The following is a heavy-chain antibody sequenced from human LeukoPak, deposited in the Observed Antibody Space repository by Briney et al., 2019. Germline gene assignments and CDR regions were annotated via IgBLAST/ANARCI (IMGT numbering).Heavy chain of an antibody. CDR3: ARVVPSPLGNYFHYIDV. J-gene: IGHJ6*03. V-gene: IGHV5-51*01. CDR1: GYTFIKYW. CDR2: IDPGDSDT. Sequence: GESLKISCKGSGYTFIKYWIGWVRQMPGKGLEWMGVIDPGDSDTRYSPSFQDQATISVEKSINTAYLQWSSLKASDTAMYYCARVVPSPLGNYFHYIDVWGQGTTVTVSS. D-gene: IGHD6-6*01.